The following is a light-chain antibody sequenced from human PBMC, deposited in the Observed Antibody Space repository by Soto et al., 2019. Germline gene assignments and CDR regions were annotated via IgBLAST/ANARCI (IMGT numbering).Light chain of an antibody. J-gene: IGKJ4*01. Sequence: GDTVTITCRASQGIGSHLAWYQQKPGTVPNLLIYVASALQSGVPSRFSGSGSGTEFTLTINSLQPEDFATYYCQQFGSYPLTFGGGTDVEIK. CDR1: QGIGSH. V-gene: IGKV1-9*01. CDR2: VAS. CDR3: QQFGSYPLT.